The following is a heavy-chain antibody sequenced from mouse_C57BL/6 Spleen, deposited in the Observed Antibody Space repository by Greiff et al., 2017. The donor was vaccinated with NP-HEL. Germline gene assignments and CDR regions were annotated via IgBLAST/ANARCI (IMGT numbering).Heavy chain of an antibody. J-gene: IGHJ4*01. CDR3: ARKTALDYAMDY. CDR2: IYPRSGNT. CDR1: GYTFTSYG. Sequence: QVQLKQSGAELARPGASVKLSCKASGYTFTSYGISWVKQRTGQGLEWIGEIYPRSGNTYYNEKFKGKATLTADKSSSTAYMELRSLTSEDSAVYFCARKTALDYAMDYWGQGTSVTVSS. D-gene: IGHD3-2*01. V-gene: IGHV1-81*01.